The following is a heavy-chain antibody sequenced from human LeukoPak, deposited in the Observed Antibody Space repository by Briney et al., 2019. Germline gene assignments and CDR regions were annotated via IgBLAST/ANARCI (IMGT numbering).Heavy chain of an antibody. D-gene: IGHD5-24*01. Sequence: GGSLRLSCAASGFTFSSYAMSWVRQAPGKGLEWVSAISGSGGSTYYADSVKGRFTISRDNAKNTLYLQMSSLRAEDTAVYFCVRDGDDFNFDYWGQGSLVTVSS. J-gene: IGHJ4*02. CDR1: GFTFSSYA. V-gene: IGHV3-23*01. CDR3: VRDGDDFNFDY. CDR2: ISGSGGST.